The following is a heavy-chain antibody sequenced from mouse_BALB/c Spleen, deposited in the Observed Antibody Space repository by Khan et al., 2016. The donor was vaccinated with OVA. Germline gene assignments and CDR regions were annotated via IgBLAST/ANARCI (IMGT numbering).Heavy chain of an antibody. Sequence: DLVKPGASVKLSCKASGYTFTSYWINWIKQRPGQGLEWIGRIGPGSGSTSYNEMFTGKATLTVDTTSSTAYIQLSSLSSEDSAVNFCARSNYYGSSLCAMDYWGQGTSVTVSA. D-gene: IGHD1-1*01. V-gene: IGHV1S41*01. CDR2: IGPGSGST. J-gene: IGHJ4*01. CDR3: ARSNYYGSSLCAMDY. CDR1: GYTFTSYW.